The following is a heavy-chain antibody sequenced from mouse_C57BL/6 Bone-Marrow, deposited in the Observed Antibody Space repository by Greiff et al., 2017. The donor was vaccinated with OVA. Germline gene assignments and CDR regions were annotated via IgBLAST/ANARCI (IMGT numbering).Heavy chain of an antibody. J-gene: IGHJ2*01. V-gene: IGHV1-22*01. CDR2: INPNNGGT. CDR1: GYTFTDYN. D-gene: IGHD1-1*01. CDR3: ATRGGSPYFDY. Sequence: EVMLVESGPELVKPGASVKMSCKASGYTFTDYNMHWVKQSHGKSLEWIGYINPNNGGTSYNQKFKGKATLTVNKSSSTAYMELRSLTSEDSAVYYCATRGGSPYFDYWGQGTTLTVSS.